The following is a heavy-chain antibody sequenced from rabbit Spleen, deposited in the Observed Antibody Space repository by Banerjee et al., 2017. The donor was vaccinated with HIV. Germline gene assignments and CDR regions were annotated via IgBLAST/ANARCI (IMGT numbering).Heavy chain of an antibody. J-gene: IGHJ4*01. CDR1: GFTLSSYY. CDR3: ARDGAGGEDFNL. V-gene: IGHV1S7*01. Sequence: QLEESAGGLVQPGGSLKLSCKASGFTLSSYYMNWVRQAPGKGLEWIGYIDPVFGITYYANWVNGRFSISRENAQNTVFLQMTSLTAADTATYFCARDGAGGEDFNLWGQGTLVTVS. CDR2: IDPVFGIT. D-gene: IGHD4-2*01.